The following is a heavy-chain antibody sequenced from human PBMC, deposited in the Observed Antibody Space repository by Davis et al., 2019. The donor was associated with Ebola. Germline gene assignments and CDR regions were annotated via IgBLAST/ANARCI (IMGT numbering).Heavy chain of an antibody. CDR3: ARSISTVLTRRFFFDY. CDR2: IYPGDSDT. D-gene: IGHD4-23*01. J-gene: IGHJ4*02. Sequence: GESLKIPCEASGYDFTTYWIGWVRQMPGKGLEWMGVIYPGDSDTKYSPSFQGQFTISADKSINTAYLQWTSLKASDTAMYYCARSISTVLTRRFFFDYWGQGSLVTVS. CDR1: GYDFTTYW. V-gene: IGHV5-51*01.